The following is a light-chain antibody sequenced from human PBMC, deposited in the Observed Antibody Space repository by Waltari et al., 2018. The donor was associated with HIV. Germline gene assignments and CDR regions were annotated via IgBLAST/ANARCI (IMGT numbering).Light chain of an antibody. Sequence: QLVLTQSPSASASLGASVKLTCTLSSGHSNYPIAWHQQQPEKGPRYLIKLNSDGSHTKGDGIPDRFSGSSSGAERYLTISSLQSDDEAEYYCQTWGAGIVVFGGGTKLTVL. CDR3: QTWGAGIVV. V-gene: IGLV4-69*01. CDR2: LNSDGSH. J-gene: IGLJ2*01. CDR1: SGHSNYP.